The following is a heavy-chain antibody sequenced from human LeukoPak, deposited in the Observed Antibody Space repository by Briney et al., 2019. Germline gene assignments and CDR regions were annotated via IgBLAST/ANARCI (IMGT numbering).Heavy chain of an antibody. D-gene: IGHD6-6*01. CDR3: ARSSDNPQNYCDMDV. V-gene: IGHV1-8*01. CDR2: IIPNSGLT. Sequence: GASVKVSCKAPGYTFTSYAINSVRQATRQGLDWMSWIIPNSGLTGYAQNFKCRVTIARNTSISTSYMELSSLRSEITAVYSDARSSDNPQNYCDMDVWGQGTTVTVSS. CDR1: GYTFTSYA. J-gene: IGHJ6*02.